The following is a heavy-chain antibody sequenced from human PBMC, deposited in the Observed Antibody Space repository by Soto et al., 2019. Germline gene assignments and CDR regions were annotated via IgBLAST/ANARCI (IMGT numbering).Heavy chain of an antibody. CDR2: MNPNSGNT. J-gene: IGHJ4*02. CDR1: GYTFTSYD. CDR3: ARGLRKFEQLVQYYFAY. V-gene: IGHV1-8*01. D-gene: IGHD6-13*01. Sequence: QVQLVQSGAEVKKPGASVKVSCKASGYTFTSYDINWVRQATGQGLEWMGWMNPNSGNTGYAQKLQGRVTMTRNTSISIAYMELSSLRSEDTAVYYCARGLRKFEQLVQYYFAYWCQGTLVTVSS.